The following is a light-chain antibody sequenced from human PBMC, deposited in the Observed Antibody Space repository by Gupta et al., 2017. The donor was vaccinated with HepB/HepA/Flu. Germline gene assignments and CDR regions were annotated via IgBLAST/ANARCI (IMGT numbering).Light chain of an antibody. Sequence: VLSQPPSASGTPGQRVTISCSGSSSNVGRDNVYWYQQLPGTAPKLLIYNDYQRPSGVPDRFSGAKSGTSASLAISGLRSEDEADYYCAAWDNSLSAYVFGTGTWVTVL. V-gene: IGLV1-47*02. J-gene: IGLJ1*01. CDR3: AAWDNSLSAYV. CDR2: NDY. CDR1: SSNVGRDN.